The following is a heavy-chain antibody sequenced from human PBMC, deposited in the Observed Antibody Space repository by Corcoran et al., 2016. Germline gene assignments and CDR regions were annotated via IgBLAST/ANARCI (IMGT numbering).Heavy chain of an antibody. J-gene: IGHJ6*02. V-gene: IGHV1-3*01. CDR2: INAGNGNT. Sequence: QVQLVQSGAEVKKPGASVKVSCKASGYTFTSYAMHWVRQAPGQRLEWMGWINAGNGNTKYSQKFQGRVTITRDTSASTAYMELSSLRSEDTAVYYCARVARPYYEFWSGYYPAYYYYGMDVWGQGTTVTVSS. CDR1: GYTFTSYA. D-gene: IGHD3-3*01. CDR3: ARVARPYYEFWSGYYPAYYYYGMDV.